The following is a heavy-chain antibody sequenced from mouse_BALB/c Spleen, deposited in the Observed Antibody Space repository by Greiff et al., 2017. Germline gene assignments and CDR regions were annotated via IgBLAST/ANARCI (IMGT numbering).Heavy chain of an antibody. CDR2: IYPGGGYT. D-gene: IGHD2-1*01. V-gene: IGHV1-63*02. Sequence: VQLQESGAELVRPGTSVKISCKASGYTFTNYWLGWVKQRPGHGLEWIGDIYPGGGYTNYNEKFKGKATLTADTSSSTAYMQLSSLTSEDSAVYFCARSYGNSPFAYWGQGTLVTVSA. CDR1: GYTFTNYW. J-gene: IGHJ3*01. CDR3: ARSYGNSPFAY.